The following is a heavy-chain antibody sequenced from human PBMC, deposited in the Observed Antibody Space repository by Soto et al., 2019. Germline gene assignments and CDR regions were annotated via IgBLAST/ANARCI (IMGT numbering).Heavy chain of an antibody. CDR3: ARPYPGFDL. CDR2: ISSSSSYI. V-gene: IGHV3-21*01. Sequence: WIRQAPGKGLEWVSSISSSSSYIYYADSVKGRFTISRDNAKNSLYLQMNSLRAEDTAVYYCARPYPGFDLWGQGTMVTVSS. J-gene: IGHJ3*01.